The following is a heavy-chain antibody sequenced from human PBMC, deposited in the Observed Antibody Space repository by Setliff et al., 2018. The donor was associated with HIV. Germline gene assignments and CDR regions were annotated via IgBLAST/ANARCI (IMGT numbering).Heavy chain of an antibody. CDR2: MNPNSGNT. CDR1: GYTFTSYD. V-gene: IGHV1-8*01. CDR3: ARRRVSYYYFYYMDV. J-gene: IGHJ6*03. Sequence: ASVKVSCKASGYTFTSYDISWVRQATGQGLEWMGWMNPNSGNTGYAQKFQGRVTMTRNTSISTAYMELSSLRSEDTAVYYCARRRVSYYYFYYMDVWGKGTTVTSP.